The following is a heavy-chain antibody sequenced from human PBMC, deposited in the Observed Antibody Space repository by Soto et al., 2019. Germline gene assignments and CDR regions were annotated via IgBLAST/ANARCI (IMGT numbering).Heavy chain of an antibody. V-gene: IGHV3-30*18. CDR2: ISYDGSNK. J-gene: IGHJ6*02. CDR3: ANVRAFGYYDSSGYYRSLGYYGMDV. Sequence: PGGSLRLSCAASGFTFSSYGMHWVRQAPGKGLEWVAVISYDGSNKYYADSVKGRFTISRDNSKNTLYLQMNSLRAEDTAVYYCANVRAFGYYDSSGYYRSLGYYGMDVWGQGTTVTVS. D-gene: IGHD3-22*01. CDR1: GFTFSSYG.